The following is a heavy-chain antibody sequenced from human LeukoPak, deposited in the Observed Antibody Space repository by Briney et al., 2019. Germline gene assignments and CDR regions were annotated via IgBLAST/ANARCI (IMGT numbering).Heavy chain of an antibody. D-gene: IGHD3-10*01. CDR2: LYYSGST. CDR1: GGSISRGGYY. V-gene: IGHV4-31*03. Sequence: PSQTLSLTCTVSGGSISRGGYYWTWIRQHPGKGLARLRYLYYSGSTYYNPSLKSRVTISVDTSKNQFSLKLSSVTAADTAGYYCARVGVTMVRGVIIRAIDIWGQGTMVAVSS. CDR3: ARVGVTMVRGVIIRAIDI. J-gene: IGHJ3*02.